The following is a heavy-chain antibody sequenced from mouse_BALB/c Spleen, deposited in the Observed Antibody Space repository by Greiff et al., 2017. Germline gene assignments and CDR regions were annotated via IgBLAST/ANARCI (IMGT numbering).Heavy chain of an antibody. CDR2: ISSGSSTI. D-gene: IGHD1-1*01. J-gene: IGHJ4*01. V-gene: IGHV5-17*02. CDR1: GFTFSSFG. CDR3: ARGDYGSRAYAMDY. Sequence: EVQLMESGGGLVQPGGSRKLSCAASGFTFSSFGMHWVRQAPEKGLEWVAYISSGSSTIYYADTVKGRFTISRDNPKNTLFLQMTSLRSEDTAMYYCARGDYGSRAYAMDYWGQGTSVTVSS.